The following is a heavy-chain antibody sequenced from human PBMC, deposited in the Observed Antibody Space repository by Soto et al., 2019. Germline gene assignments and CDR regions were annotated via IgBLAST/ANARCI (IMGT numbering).Heavy chain of an antibody. J-gene: IGHJ6*02. CDR2: IIPILGIA. CDR3: ARDSPLPAPPHYYYGMDV. CDR1: GGTFSSYT. V-gene: IGHV1-69*08. Sequence: QVQLVQSGAEVKKPGSSVKVSCKASGGTFSSYTISWVRQAPGQGLEWMGRIIPILGIANYAQKFQGRVTITADKSTSTAYMGLSSLRSEDTAVYYCARDSPLPAPPHYYYGMDVWGQGTTVTVSS.